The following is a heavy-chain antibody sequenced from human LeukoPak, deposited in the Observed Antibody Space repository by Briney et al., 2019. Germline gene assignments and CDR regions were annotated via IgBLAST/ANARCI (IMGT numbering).Heavy chain of an antibody. J-gene: IGHJ4*02. CDR2: IWNDGSET. V-gene: IGHV3-33*01. D-gene: IGHD6-13*01. CDR3: ARDMGRAWYGPPDY. Sequence: GSLRLSCAASGFIFSNYGMHWVRQAPGKRLEWVAVIWNDGSETFHADSVKGRFRIARDNSKNTLYLQMNGLRAEDTAVYFCARDMGRAWYGPPDYWGQGTLVTVSS. CDR1: GFIFSNYG.